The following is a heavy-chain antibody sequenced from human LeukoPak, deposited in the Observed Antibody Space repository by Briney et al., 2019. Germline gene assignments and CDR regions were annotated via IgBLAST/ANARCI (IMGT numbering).Heavy chain of an antibody. CDR2: ISGSGGST. CDR1: GFTFSSYA. V-gene: IGHV3-23*01. CDR3: AKLGRKLLKGLLWS. J-gene: IGHJ5*02. Sequence: QSGGSLRLSCAASGFTFSSYAMSWVRQAPGKGLEWVSAISGSGGSTYYADSVKGRFTISRDNSKNTLYLQMNSLRAEDTAVYYCAKLGRKLLKGLLWSWGQGTLVTVSS. D-gene: IGHD3-10*01.